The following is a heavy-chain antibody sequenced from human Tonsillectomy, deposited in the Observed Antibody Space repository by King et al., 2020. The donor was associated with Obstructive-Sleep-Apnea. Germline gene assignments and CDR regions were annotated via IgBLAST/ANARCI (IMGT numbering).Heavy chain of an antibody. CDR1: GFTFSSYG. CDR3: AKDIVMVRGVTNFDY. CDR2: IRYDGSNK. D-gene: IGHD3-10*01. J-gene: IGHJ4*02. V-gene: IGHV3-30*02. Sequence: VQLVESGGGVVQPGRSLRLSCAASGFTFSSYGMHWVRQAPGKGLEWVAFIRYDGSNKYYADSVKGRFTISRDNSKNTLYLQMNSLRAEDRAVYYCAKDIVMVRGVTNFDYWGQGTLVTVSS.